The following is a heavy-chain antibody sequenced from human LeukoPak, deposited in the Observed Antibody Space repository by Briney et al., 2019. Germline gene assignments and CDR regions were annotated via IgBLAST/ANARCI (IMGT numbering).Heavy chain of an antibody. V-gene: IGHV3-21*01. CDR3: ARDVSYSSGYWVFRGAFDI. CDR2: ISNTSTYI. Sequence: PGGSLRLSCAASRFTFSNYTMNWVRQAPGKGLEWASSISNTSTYIYYADSVKGRFTISRDNAKNTLYLQMNSLRAEDTAVYYCARDVSYSSGYWVFRGAFDIWGQGTMVTVSS. CDR1: RFTFSNYT. D-gene: IGHD3-22*01. J-gene: IGHJ3*02.